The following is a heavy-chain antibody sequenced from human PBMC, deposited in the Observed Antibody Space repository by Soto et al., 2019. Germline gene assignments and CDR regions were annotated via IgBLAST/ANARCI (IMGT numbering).Heavy chain of an antibody. CDR3: ARVDMTTVTYTFDY. V-gene: IGHV4-30-2*01. CDR1: GGSISSGGYS. Sequence: PSETLSLTCTVSGGSISSGGYSWTWIRQPPGQGLEWIGYIYHSGSTYYNPSLKSRVTISVDTSKNQFSLKLSSVTAADTAVYYCARVDMTTVTYTFDYWGQGTLVTVSS. D-gene: IGHD4-17*01. J-gene: IGHJ4*02. CDR2: IYHSGST.